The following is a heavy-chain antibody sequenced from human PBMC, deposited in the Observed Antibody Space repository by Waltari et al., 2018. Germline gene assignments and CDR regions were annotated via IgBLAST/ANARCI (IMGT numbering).Heavy chain of an antibody. CDR2: MYYSGST. Sequence: QLQLQESGPGLVKPSATLSLTCTVSGGSIISATYYWGWIRQPPGKGREWIGSMYYSGSTSYNPSLKSRVTVSVDTSKNQFSLKLNSVTAADTAVYYCAREYYYDTRWIDYWGQGTQVTVSS. V-gene: IGHV4-39*07. CDR1: GGSIISATYY. J-gene: IGHJ4*02. D-gene: IGHD3-22*01. CDR3: AREYYYDTRWIDY.